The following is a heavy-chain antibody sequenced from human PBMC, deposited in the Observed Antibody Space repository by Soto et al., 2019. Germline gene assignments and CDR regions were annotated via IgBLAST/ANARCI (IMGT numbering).Heavy chain of an antibody. D-gene: IGHD6-13*01. J-gene: IGHJ6*02. V-gene: IGHV3-30*03. Sequence: QVQLVESGGGVVQPGRSLRLSCAASGFTFSSNGMHWVRQAPGKGLEWVAVISYEGSNKYYADSVKGRFTISRDNSKKTLYLQMNSLRAEDTAVYYCARLTSGYSSSWYYGMDVWGQGTTVTVSS. CDR2: ISYEGSNK. CDR3: ARLTSGYSSSWYYGMDV. CDR1: GFTFSSNG.